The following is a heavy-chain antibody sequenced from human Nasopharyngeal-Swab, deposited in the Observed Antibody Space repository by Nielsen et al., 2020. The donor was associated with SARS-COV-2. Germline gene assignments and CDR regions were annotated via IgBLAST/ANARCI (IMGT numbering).Heavy chain of an antibody. D-gene: IGHD2-2*01. CDR2: ISSSSSYI. CDR3: ARGQAGYCSSTSCYPYYYYYYMDV. J-gene: IGHJ6*03. CDR1: GFTFSSYS. Sequence: GGSLRLSCAASGFTFSSYSMNWVRQAPGKGLEWVLSISSSSSYIYYADSVKGRFTISRDNAKNSLYLQMNSLRAEDTAVYYCARGQAGYCSSTSCYPYYYYYYMDVWGKGTTVTVSS. V-gene: IGHV3-21*01.